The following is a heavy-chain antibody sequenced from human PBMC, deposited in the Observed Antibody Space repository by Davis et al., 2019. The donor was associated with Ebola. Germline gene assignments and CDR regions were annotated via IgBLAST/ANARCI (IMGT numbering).Heavy chain of an antibody. D-gene: IGHD3-3*01. CDR2: ITSTSNNI. J-gene: IGHJ6*02. Sequence: GESLKISCAASGFTFSSYSMNWVRQAPGKGLEWVSSITSTSNNIYYADSVKGRFTISRDNAKNSLYLQMNSLRAEDTAVYYCTTDGTFGVVHPNYYGMDVWGQGSTVTVSS. CDR3: TTDGTFGVVHPNYYGMDV. CDR1: GFTFSSYS. V-gene: IGHV3-21*03.